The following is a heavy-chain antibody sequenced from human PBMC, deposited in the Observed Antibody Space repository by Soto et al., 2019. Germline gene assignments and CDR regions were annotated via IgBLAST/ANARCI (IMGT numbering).Heavy chain of an antibody. D-gene: IGHD5-18*01. CDR1: GYTFTSYG. J-gene: IGHJ4*02. CDR3: EIDLSYGLCDD. CDR2: ISAYNGNT. Sequence: QVQLVQSGAEVKKPGASVKVSCKASGYTFTSYGISWVRQAPGQGLEWMGWISAYNGNTKYAQQLQVRVIMTTDTSTSTAYMELRILRSDDTAVYYFEIDLSYGLCDDWGQGTLGTVSS. V-gene: IGHV1-18*01.